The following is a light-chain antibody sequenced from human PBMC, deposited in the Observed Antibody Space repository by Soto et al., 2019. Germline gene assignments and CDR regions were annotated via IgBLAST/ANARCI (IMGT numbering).Light chain of an antibody. V-gene: IGKV1-5*01. CDR3: QQYNSYWT. Sequence: DIHITQSPSTLSASVGDRVTITCRASHSISSWLAWYQQKPGKAPKLLIYDASSLESGVPSRFSGSGSGTEFTLTISSLQPDDFATYYCQQYNSYWTFGQGTKV. CDR1: HSISSW. J-gene: IGKJ1*01. CDR2: DAS.